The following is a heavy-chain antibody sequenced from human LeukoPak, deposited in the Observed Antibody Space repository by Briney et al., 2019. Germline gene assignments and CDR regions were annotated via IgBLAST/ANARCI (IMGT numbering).Heavy chain of an antibody. D-gene: IGHD1-26*01. V-gene: IGHV3-72*01. CDR1: GFTFSDHY. CDR2: TRNKASSYTT. J-gene: IGHJ4*02. CDR3: ARDHIVGATNFDD. Sequence: GGSLRLSCAASGFTFSDHYMDWVRQAPGKGLEWVGRTRNKASSYTTEYAASVKGRFTISRDDSKNSLYLQMNSLKTEDTAVYYCARDHIVGATNFDDWGQGSLVTVSS.